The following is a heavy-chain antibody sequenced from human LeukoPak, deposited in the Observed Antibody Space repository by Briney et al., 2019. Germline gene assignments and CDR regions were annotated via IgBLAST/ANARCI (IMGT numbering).Heavy chain of an antibody. D-gene: IGHD3-10*01. CDR3: ARDPTIGMVRGVSHFDY. CDR2: IIPIFGTA. V-gene: IGHV1-69*05. CDR1: GYTFTNYD. Sequence: GASVKVSCKASGYTFTNYDINWVRQAPGQGLEWMGMIIPIFGTANYAQKFQGRVTITTDESTSTAYMELSSLRSEDTALYYCARDPTIGMVRGVSHFDYWGQGTLVTVSS. J-gene: IGHJ4*02.